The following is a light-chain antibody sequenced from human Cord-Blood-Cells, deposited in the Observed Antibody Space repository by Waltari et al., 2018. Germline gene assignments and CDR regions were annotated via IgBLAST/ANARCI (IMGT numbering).Light chain of an antibody. CDR2: EAS. CDR3: CSYAGSNWV. J-gene: IGLJ3*02. Sequence: QSALTHPASVSGSPGQSITISCTATASAVGSYNHFSWYQQHPGKAPKLMIYEASNRPSGVPTRFSGSNPGNTASLTISGLQAEDEADYYCCSYAGSNWVFGGGTKLTVL. V-gene: IGLV2-23*01. CDR1: ASAVGSYNH.